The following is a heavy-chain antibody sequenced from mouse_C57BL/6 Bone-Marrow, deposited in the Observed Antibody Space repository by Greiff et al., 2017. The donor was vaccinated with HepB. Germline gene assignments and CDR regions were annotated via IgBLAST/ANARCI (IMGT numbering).Heavy chain of an antibody. J-gene: IGHJ1*03. CDR2: IYPGDGDT. V-gene: IGHV1-82*01. CDR1: GYAFSSSW. CDR3: AREYGSSLSYWYFDV. Sequence: QVQLKESGPELVKPGASVKISCKASGYAFSSSWMNWVKQRPGKGLEWIGRIYPGDGDTNYNGKFKGKATLTADKSSSTAYMQLSSLTSEDSAVYFCAREYGSSLSYWYFDVWGTGTTVTVSS. D-gene: IGHD1-1*01.